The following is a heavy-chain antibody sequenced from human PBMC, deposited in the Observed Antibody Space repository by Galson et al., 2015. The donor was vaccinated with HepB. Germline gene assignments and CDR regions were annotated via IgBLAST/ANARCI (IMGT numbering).Heavy chain of an antibody. Sequence: LSLPCTVSGDSTNSGSYYWGWLRQPPGKGLEWIANLYYSGRTYYNPSLKSRVTISVDTSNNQFSLKLSSVTAADTAVYYCERTDCGSTSGCYDYSMDVWGQGTTVTVSS. CDR1: GDSTNSGSYY. J-gene: IGHJ6*02. V-gene: IGHV4-39*01. D-gene: IGHD5-12*01. CDR3: ERTDCGSTSGCYDYSMDV. CDR2: LYYSGRT.